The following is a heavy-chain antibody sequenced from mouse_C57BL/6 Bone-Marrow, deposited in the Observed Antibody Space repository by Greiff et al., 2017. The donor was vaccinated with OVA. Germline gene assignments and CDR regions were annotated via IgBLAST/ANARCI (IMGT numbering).Heavy chain of an antibody. D-gene: IGHD1-1*01. CDR2: INPNNGGT. CDR1: GYTFTDYN. J-gene: IGHJ2*01. CDR3: ERAGYYGSSDVSAGDFDY. Sequence: EVQLQQSGPELVKPGASVKIPCKASGYTFTDYNMDWVKQSHGKSLEWIGDINPNNGGTIYNQKFKGKATLTEDKSSSTAYMELRSLTSEDTAVYYCERAGYYGSSDVSAGDFDYWGQGTTLTVSS. V-gene: IGHV1-18*01.